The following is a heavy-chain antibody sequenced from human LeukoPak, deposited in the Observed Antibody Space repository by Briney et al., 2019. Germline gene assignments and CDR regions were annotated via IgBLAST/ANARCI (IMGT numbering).Heavy chain of an antibody. CDR2: IYYSGST. Sequence: SETLSLTCTVSGGSISSSSYYWGWIRQPPGKGLEWIGSIYYSGSTYYNPPLKSRVTISVDTSKNQFSLKLSSVTAADTAVYYCARDDSQRWLQWYYFDYWGQGTLVTVPS. D-gene: IGHD5-24*01. CDR1: GGSISSSSYY. CDR3: ARDDSQRWLQWYYFDY. V-gene: IGHV4-39*07. J-gene: IGHJ4*02.